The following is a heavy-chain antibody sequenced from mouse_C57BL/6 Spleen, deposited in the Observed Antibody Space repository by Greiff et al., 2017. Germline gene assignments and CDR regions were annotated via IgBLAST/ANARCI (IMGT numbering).Heavy chain of an antibody. CDR3: ATREPFAY. Sequence: EVNVVESGGGLVKPGGSLKLSCAASGFTFSDYGMHWVRQAPEKGLEWVAYISSGSSTIYYADTVKGRFTISRDNAKNTLFLQMTRLRSEDTAMYYCATREPFAYWGQGTLVTVSA. V-gene: IGHV5-17*01. CDR1: GFTFSDYG. J-gene: IGHJ3*01. CDR2: ISSGSSTI.